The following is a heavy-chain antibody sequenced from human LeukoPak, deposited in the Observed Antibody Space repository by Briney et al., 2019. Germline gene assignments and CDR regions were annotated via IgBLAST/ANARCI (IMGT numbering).Heavy chain of an antibody. Sequence: GGSLRLSCAASGFTFSRSVMSWVRQAPGKGLEWVSVISASGGSTYNADSVKGRFTISRDNSKNTLYLQMNSLRAEDTAVYYCARAYYDSSCYDYWGQGTLVTVSS. J-gene: IGHJ4*02. CDR2: ISASGGST. V-gene: IGHV3-23*01. CDR3: ARAYYDSSCYDY. D-gene: IGHD3-22*01. CDR1: GFTFSRSV.